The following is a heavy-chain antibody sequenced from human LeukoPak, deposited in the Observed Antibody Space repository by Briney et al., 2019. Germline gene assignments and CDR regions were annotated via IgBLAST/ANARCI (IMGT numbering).Heavy chain of an antibody. J-gene: IGHJ6*03. CDR2: IYHSGST. CDR3: ARGHSIEPYYYYYYMDV. V-gene: IGHV4-4*02. CDR1: GDSISSSYW. Sequence: PSETLSLTCAVSGDSISSSYWWSWVRQSPRTGLEWIGEIYHSGSTKYKPSLKSRVTISVDKSKNQFSLKLRSVTAADTAVYYCARGHSIEPYYYYYYMDVWGKGTTVTVSS. D-gene: IGHD4-11*01.